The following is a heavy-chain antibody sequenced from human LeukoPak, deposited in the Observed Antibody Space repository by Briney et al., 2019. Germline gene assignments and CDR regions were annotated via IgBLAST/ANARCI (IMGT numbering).Heavy chain of an antibody. CDR2: INHSGST. CDR1: GGSFSGYY. Sequence: SETLSLTCAVYGGSFSGYYWSWIRQPPGKGLEWIGEINHSGSTNDNPSLKSRVTISVDTSKHQFSLKPSSVTAADTAVYYCARYCSSTSCYYTFDPWGQGTLVTVSS. D-gene: IGHD2-2*01. J-gene: IGHJ5*02. V-gene: IGHV4-34*01. CDR3: ARYCSSTSCYYTFDP.